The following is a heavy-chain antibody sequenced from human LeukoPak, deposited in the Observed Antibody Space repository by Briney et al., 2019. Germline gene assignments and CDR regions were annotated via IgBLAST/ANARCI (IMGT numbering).Heavy chain of an antibody. CDR1: GGSFNSGSYY. J-gene: IGHJ6*02. CDR2: IYYSGST. CDR3: ARDKGGSSSWHLLNYYYYGMDV. V-gene: IGHV4-61*01. D-gene: IGHD6-13*01. Sequence: SETLSLTCTVSGGSFNSGSYYWGWIRQPPGKGLEWLGYIYYSGSTNYHPSLKSRVTISVDTSKNQFSLKLSSVTAADTAVYYCARDKGGSSSWHLLNYYYYGMDVWGQGTTVTVSS.